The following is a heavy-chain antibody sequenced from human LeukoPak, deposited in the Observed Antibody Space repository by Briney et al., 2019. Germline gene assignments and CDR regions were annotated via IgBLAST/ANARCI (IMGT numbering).Heavy chain of an antibody. CDR3: AKGTTVVTPRYFDL. Sequence: KSGGSLRLSCVASEFTFSTYTMNWVRQAPGKGLEWVSSISSCAECSDYIYYSGSVKGRFTISRDNANKSLYLQMDNLRDEDTAVYYCAKGTTVVTPRYFDLWGRGTLVTVSS. D-gene: IGHD4-23*01. CDR1: EFTFSTYT. CDR2: ISSCAECSDYI. J-gene: IGHJ2*01. V-gene: IGHV3-21*01.